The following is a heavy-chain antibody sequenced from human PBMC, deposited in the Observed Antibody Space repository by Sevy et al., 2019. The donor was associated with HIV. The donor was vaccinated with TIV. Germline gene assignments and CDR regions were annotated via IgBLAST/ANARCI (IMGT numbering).Heavy chain of an antibody. CDR3: ARSTGASYYYSGMDV. D-gene: IGHD2-2*01. CDR1: GYSFTSYW. V-gene: IGHV5-51*01. J-gene: IGHJ6*02. Sequence: GESLKISCKGSGYSFTSYWIGWVRQMPGKGLEWMGIIHPGDSDTRYSPSSQGQVTISADKSISTAYLQWSSLKASDTAMYYWARSTGASYYYSGMDVWGQGTTVTVSS. CDR2: IHPGDSDT.